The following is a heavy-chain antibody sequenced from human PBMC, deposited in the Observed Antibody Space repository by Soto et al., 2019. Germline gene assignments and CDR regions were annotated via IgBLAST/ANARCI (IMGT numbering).Heavy chain of an antibody. D-gene: IGHD4-17*01. Sequence: QVQLQESGPGLVKPSGTLTLTCTVSGGSMSSSNWWNWVRQPPGKGLEWIGEAHHSGRTNYNPSLKSRVTISVDKSKNHFSLKLSSVTAADTAVYYCARSEATVLDNWGQGTLVTVSS. CDR2: AHHSGRT. J-gene: IGHJ4*02. CDR1: GGSMSSSNW. CDR3: ARSEATVLDN. V-gene: IGHV4-4*02.